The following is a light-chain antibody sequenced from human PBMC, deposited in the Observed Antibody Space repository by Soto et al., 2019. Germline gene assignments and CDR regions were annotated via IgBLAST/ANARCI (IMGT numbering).Light chain of an antibody. CDR2: DAS. Sequence: DIQMTQSPSSLSASVGDRVTITCQASQDISNYLNWYQQKPGKAPKLLIYDASNLETGVPSRFSVSGSGRDFTFPISRLQPEDIATYYCQQYDNLPRTFGQGTKLEIK. CDR1: QDISNY. CDR3: QQYDNLPRT. J-gene: IGKJ2*01. V-gene: IGKV1-33*01.